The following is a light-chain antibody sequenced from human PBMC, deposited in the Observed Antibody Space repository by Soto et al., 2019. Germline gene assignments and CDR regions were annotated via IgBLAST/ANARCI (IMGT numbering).Light chain of an antibody. CDR3: QQRRVWPLT. CDR2: DSS. V-gene: IGKV3-11*01. Sequence: VLTQSTAILSLSPGERATLSCRASQSVNNYLAWYQQRPGQAPRLLIYDSSNRATGIPARFSASGSGTDFSLTFSSLEPEDFAVYYCQQRRVWPLTCGGGTKVEIK. J-gene: IGKJ4*01. CDR1: QSVNNY.